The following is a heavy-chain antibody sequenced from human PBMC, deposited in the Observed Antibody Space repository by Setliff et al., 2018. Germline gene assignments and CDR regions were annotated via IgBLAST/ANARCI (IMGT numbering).Heavy chain of an antibody. CDR2: IYTSGST. Sequence: SETLSLTCTVSGGSNSSGSYYWSWIRQPAGKGLEWIGRIYTSGSTNYNPSLKSRVTISVDTSKNQFSLKLSSVTAADTAVYYCARDVRYYYGSGSYYNDWFDPWGQGTLVTVSS. V-gene: IGHV4-61*02. D-gene: IGHD3-10*01. CDR3: ARDVRYYYGSGSYYNDWFDP. J-gene: IGHJ5*02. CDR1: GGSNSSGSYY.